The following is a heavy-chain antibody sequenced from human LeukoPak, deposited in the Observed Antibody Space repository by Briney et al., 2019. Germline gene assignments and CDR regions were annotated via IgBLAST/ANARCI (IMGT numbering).Heavy chain of an antibody. CDR1: GFTVSSNY. CDR3: ARALYSSGWYPFDY. J-gene: IGHJ4*02. Sequence: HPGGSLRLSCAASGFTVSSNYMSWVRQAPGKGLEWVSVIYSGGSTYYADSVKGRFTISRDNSKNTLYLQMNSLRAEDTAVYYCARALYSSGWYPFDYWGQGTLVTVPS. D-gene: IGHD6-19*01. V-gene: IGHV3-66*02. CDR2: IYSGGST.